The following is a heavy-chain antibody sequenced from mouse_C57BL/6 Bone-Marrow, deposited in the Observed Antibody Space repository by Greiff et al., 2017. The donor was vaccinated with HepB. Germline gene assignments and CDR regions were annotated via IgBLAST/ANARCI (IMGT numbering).Heavy chain of an antibody. Sequence: QVQLQQSGAELVMPGASVKLSCKASGYTFTSYWMHWVKQRPGQGLEWIGEIDPSDSYTNYNQKFKGKSTLTVDKSSSTAYMQLSSLTSEDSAVYYCARQVYYDYDALSYWGQGTTLTVSS. CDR1: GYTFTSYW. CDR3: ARQVYYDYDALSY. CDR2: IDPSDSYT. D-gene: IGHD2-4*01. J-gene: IGHJ2*01. V-gene: IGHV1-69*01.